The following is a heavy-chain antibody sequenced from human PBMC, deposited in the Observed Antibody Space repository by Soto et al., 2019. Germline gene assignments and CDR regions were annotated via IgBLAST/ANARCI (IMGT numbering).Heavy chain of an antibody. Sequence: QVQLVESGGGVVQPGRSLRLSCAASGFTFSSYAMHWVRQAPGKGLEWVAVISYDGSNKYYADSVKGRFTISRDNSKNTLYLQMNSLRAEDTAVYYCARQTGWGCSYGMDVWGQGTTVTVSS. J-gene: IGHJ6*02. CDR2: ISYDGSNK. V-gene: IGHV3-30-3*01. D-gene: IGHD3-16*01. CDR1: GFTFSSYA. CDR3: ARQTGWGCSYGMDV.